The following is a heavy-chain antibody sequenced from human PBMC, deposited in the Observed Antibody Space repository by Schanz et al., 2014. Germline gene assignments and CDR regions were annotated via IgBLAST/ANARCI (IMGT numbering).Heavy chain of an antibody. J-gene: IGHJ4*02. CDR2: LNFDETYT. D-gene: IGHD5-18*01. CDR3: ARGGADSAMAHEY. CDR1: GFTFSRYW. Sequence: EVQLVESGGELIQPGGSLRLSCEASGFTFSRYWMHWVRQAPGKGLEWVSRLNFDETYTSYADSVKGRFTISRDNAKXTVYLQMTSLRVEXTAVYYCARGGADSAMAHEYWGRGTLVTVSS. V-gene: IGHV3-74*01.